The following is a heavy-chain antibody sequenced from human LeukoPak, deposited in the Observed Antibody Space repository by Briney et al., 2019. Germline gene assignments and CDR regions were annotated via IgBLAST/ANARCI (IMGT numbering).Heavy chain of an antibody. V-gene: IGHV4-30-4*08. J-gene: IGHJ4*02. D-gene: IGHD2-2*01. Sequence: PSETLSLTCTVSGGSISSGDYYWSWIRQPPGKGLEWIGYIYYSGSTYYNPSLKSRVTISVDTSKNQFSLKLSSVTAADTAVYYCARERSDCSSTSCYVAPDYWGQGTLVTVSS. CDR3: ARERSDCSSTSCYVAPDY. CDR1: GGSISSGDYY. CDR2: IYYSGST.